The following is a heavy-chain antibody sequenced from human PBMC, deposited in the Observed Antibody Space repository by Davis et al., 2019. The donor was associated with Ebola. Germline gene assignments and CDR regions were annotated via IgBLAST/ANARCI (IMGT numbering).Heavy chain of an antibody. J-gene: IGHJ6*04. V-gene: IGHV3-30-3*01. CDR2: ISYDGSNK. D-gene: IGHD1-14*01. CDR3: ARDTGTSDSQDYYYYYGMDV. Sequence: GESLKISCAASGFTFSSYAMHWVRQASGKGLEWVAVISYDGSNKYYADSVKGRFTISRDNSKNTLYLQMNSLRAEDTAVYYCARDTGTSDSQDYYYYYGMDVWGKGTTVTVSS. CDR1: GFTFSSYA.